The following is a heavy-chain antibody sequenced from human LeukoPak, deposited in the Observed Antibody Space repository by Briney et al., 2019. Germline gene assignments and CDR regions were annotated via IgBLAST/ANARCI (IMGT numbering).Heavy chain of an antibody. J-gene: IGHJ6*02. CDR3: ARVGGSNFYNYGMDV. CDR1: DDPIGNYY. D-gene: IGHD4-11*01. Sequence: SETLSLTCTVSDDPIGNYYWSWIRQSPGKGLEWIGYIYFSGSTNYNPSLKRRVTMSVVTSKNQFSLRLTSVTAADTATYYCARVGGSNFYNYGMDVWGQGTTVIVSS. CDR2: IYFSGST. V-gene: IGHV4-59*01.